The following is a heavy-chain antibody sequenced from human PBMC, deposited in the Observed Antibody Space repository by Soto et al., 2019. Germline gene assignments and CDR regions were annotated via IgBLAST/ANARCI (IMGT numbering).Heavy chain of an antibody. D-gene: IGHD6-6*01. CDR2: IYYSGRT. CDR3: ARDRSNSPDYFDF. J-gene: IGHJ4*02. CDR1: GGSIDNYEYY. V-gene: IGHV4-30-4*01. Sequence: PSETLSLTRTVSGGSIDNYEYYWTWIRQPQGKGLEWVGYIYYSGRTNYNPSLNSRLTISLDTSKNQFSLRLTSVSAADTAMYYCARDRSNSPDYFDFWGQGTLVTVSS.